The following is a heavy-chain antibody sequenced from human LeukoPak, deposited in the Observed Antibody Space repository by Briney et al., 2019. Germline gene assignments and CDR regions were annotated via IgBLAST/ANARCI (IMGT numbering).Heavy chain of an antibody. Sequence: GASVTVSCKASTDTFNNYGIVWVRQAPGQGLEWMGGIVPVFETIDYAQKFQGRVTLSADDSTTTAYMELRSLRSDDTAVYYCARFEADSSGYYYVRYGMDVWGQGTTVTVSS. CDR3: ARFEADSSGYYYVRYGMDV. D-gene: IGHD3-22*01. CDR1: TDTFNNYG. CDR2: IVPVFETI. V-gene: IGHV1-69*13. J-gene: IGHJ6*02.